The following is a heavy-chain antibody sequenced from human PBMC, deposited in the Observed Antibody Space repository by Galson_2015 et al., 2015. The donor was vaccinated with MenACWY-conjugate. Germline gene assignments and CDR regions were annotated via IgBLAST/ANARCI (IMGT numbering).Heavy chain of an antibody. D-gene: IGHD4-23*01. Sequence: SLRLSCEASGFRFSSQWLSWVRQAPGKGPECVASINEDGSDKSYMDSVKGRFTISRDNAQNSLSLQMNSLSVEDTAVYYCARGGNWGHGTLVTVSS. CDR1: GFRFSSQW. V-gene: IGHV3-7*03. CDR3: ARGGN. CDR2: INEDGSDK. J-gene: IGHJ4*01.